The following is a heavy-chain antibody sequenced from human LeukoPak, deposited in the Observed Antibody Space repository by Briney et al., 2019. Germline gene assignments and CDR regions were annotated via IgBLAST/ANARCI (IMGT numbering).Heavy chain of an antibody. CDR1: GFTFSSYW. Sequence: PGGSLRLSCAASGFTFSSYWMSWVRQAPGKGLEWVANIKQDGSEKYYVDSVKGRFTISRDNAKNSLYLQMNSLRAEDTAVYYCARLGAYSYGSGYGADVWGQGTTVSVS. CDR2: IKQDGSEK. V-gene: IGHV3-7*03. CDR3: ARLGAYSYGSGYGADV. D-gene: IGHD5-18*01. J-gene: IGHJ6*02.